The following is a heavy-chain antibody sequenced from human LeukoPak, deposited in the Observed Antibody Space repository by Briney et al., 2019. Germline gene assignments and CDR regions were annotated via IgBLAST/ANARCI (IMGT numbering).Heavy chain of an antibody. J-gene: IGHJ4*02. Sequence: GRSLRLSCVVSGFTFRTYAMHWVRQAPGKGLEWVAVVSYDGSNKYYADSVQGRFTISRDNSRNTLHLQMNSLRAEDTAVYYCARDGDSSGYYINFDYWGQGTLVTVSS. CDR1: GFTFRTYA. D-gene: IGHD3-22*01. V-gene: IGHV3-30-3*01. CDR2: VSYDGSNK. CDR3: ARDGDSSGYYINFDY.